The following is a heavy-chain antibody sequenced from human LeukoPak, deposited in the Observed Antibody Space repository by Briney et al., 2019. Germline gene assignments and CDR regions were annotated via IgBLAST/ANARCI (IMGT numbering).Heavy chain of an antibody. Sequence: ASVKVSCKASGGTFSSYAISWVRQAPGQGLEWMGGIIPILGTTSYAQKFQGRVTITADESTSTAYMELSSLRSEDTAVYYCARDHSSGLYYFDYWGQGTLVTVSS. V-gene: IGHV1-69*01. CDR1: GGTFSSYA. J-gene: IGHJ4*02. CDR3: ARDHSSGLYYFDY. D-gene: IGHD6-19*01. CDR2: IIPILGTT.